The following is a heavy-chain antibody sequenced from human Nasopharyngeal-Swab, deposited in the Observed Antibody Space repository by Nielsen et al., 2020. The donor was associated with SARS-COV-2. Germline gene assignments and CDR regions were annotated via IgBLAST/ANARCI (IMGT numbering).Heavy chain of an antibody. CDR3: ARGKITFGGIIAALDY. CDR2: ISGGSDST. Sequence: GESLKIPCAASGFTFSNFAMSWVRQAPGKGLEWVSVISGGSDSTYYTDSVRGRFTISRHSSTSTLYLRMNSLRAEDTAVYYCARGKITFGGIIAALDYWGQGTLVTVSS. J-gene: IGHJ4*02. V-gene: IGHV3-23*01. CDR1: GFTFSNFA. D-gene: IGHD3-16*02.